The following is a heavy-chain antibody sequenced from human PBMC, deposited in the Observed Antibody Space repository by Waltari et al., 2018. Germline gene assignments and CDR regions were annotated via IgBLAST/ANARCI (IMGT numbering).Heavy chain of an antibody. CDR2: CYDSGST. CDR3: ARGAPASGFDP. D-gene: IGHD3-10*01. V-gene: IGHV4-31*03. CDR1: GGSISSGGYY. Sequence: QVQLQESGPGLVKPSQTLSLTCTVSGGSISSGGYYWSWIRQHPGKGLEWIGYCYDSGSTYYNPSLKSRVTISVDTSKNQFSLKLSSVTAADTAVYYCARGAPASGFDPWGQGTLVTVSS. J-gene: IGHJ5*02.